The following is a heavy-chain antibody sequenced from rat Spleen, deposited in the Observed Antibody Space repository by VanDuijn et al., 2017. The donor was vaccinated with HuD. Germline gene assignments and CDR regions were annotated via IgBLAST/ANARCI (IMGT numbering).Heavy chain of an antibody. V-gene: IGHV5-29*01. CDR2: INYDGSST. CDR3: ARHYYSSYIPWYFDY. J-gene: IGHJ2*01. Sequence: EVQLVESDGGLVQPGRSLKLSCAASGFILNDYYMAWVRQAPTKGLEWVATINYDGSSTYYRDSVKGRFTISRDNAKNTQYLQMDSLRSEDTATYYCARHYYSSYIPWYFDYWGQGVVVTVSS. CDR1: GFILNDYY. D-gene: IGHD1-2*01.